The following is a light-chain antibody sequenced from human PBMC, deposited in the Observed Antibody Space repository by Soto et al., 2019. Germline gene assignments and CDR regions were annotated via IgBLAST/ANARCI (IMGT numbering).Light chain of an antibody. V-gene: IGLV2-11*01. Sequence: QSVLTQPHSVSGSPGQSVTISCSGTSSDVGNYNYVSWYQHHPGKAPKLMIYDVTTRPSGVPDRFSGSKSGNTASLTISGLQAENEAEFYCCSYAFSYTWVFGGGTKLTVL. CDR1: SSDVGNYNY. J-gene: IGLJ3*02. CDR3: CSYAFSYTWV. CDR2: DVT.